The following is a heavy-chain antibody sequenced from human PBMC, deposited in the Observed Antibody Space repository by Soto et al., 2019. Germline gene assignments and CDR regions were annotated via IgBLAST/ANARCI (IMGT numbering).Heavy chain of an antibody. J-gene: IGHJ6*02. D-gene: IGHD3-3*01. CDR2: ISSSSSTI. V-gene: IGHV3-48*02. CDR1: GFTFSSYS. Sequence: EVQLVESGGGSVQPGGSLRLSCAASGFTFSSYSMNWVRQAPGKGLEWVSYISSSSSTIYYADSVKGRFTISRDNAKNSLYLQMNSLRDEDTAVYYCARDHEHYDFWSGYHRSPYGMDVWGQGTTVTVSS. CDR3: ARDHEHYDFWSGYHRSPYGMDV.